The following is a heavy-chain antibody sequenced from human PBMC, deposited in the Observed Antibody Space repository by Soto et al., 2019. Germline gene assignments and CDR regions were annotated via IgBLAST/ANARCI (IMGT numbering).Heavy chain of an antibody. J-gene: IGHJ4*02. D-gene: IGHD3-9*01. CDR1: GYTFTSYG. V-gene: IGHV1-18*01. Sequence: QVQLVQSGAEVKKPGASVKVSCKASGYTFTSYGISWVRQDPGQGLEWMGWISAYNGNTTNAQTLQGRVTLTTDTTTSPASMELTRLRSDAPAVYYCTSDPGFRSDYWGQGTLVTVSS. CDR2: ISAYNGNT. CDR3: TSDPGFRSDY.